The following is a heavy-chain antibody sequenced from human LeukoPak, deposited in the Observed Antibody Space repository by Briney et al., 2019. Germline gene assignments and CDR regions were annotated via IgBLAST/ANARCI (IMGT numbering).Heavy chain of an antibody. CDR1: GGSISTYY. CDR2: IYYSGTT. Sequence: SETLSRTCSVSGGSISTYYWSWIRQPPGKGPEWIGYIYYSGTTKYNPSLKSRVTISVDTSKNQFSLKLSSVTTADTAVYYCARGYYGSGSYSHFDYWGQGTLVTVSS. V-gene: IGHV4-59*01. D-gene: IGHD3-10*01. J-gene: IGHJ4*02. CDR3: ARGYYGSGSYSHFDY.